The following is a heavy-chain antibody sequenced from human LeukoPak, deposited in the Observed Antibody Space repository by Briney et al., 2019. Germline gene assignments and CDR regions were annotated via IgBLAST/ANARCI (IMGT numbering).Heavy chain of an antibody. CDR3: ARSYSGRSYYFDY. CDR2: ISGSGGST. V-gene: IGHV3-23*01. CDR1: GFTFSSYG. Sequence: GGSLRLSCAASGFTFSSYGMSWVRQAPGKGLEWVSAISGSGGSTYYADSVKGRFTISRDNSKNTLYLQMGSLRAEDMAVYYCARSYSGRSYYFDYWGQGTLVTVSS. J-gene: IGHJ4*02. D-gene: IGHD3-10*01.